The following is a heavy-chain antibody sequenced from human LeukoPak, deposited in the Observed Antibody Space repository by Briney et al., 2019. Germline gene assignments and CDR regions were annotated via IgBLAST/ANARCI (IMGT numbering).Heavy chain of an antibody. V-gene: IGHV1-69*13. D-gene: IGHD3-22*01. CDR1: GGTFSSYA. CDR3: ARSRLHYDSSGYFNFDY. Sequence: SAKVSCKASGGTFSSYAISWVRQAPGQGLEWMGGIIPIFGTANYAQKFQGRVTITADESTSTAYMELSSLRSEDTAVYYCARSRLHYDSSGYFNFDYWGQGTLVTVSS. J-gene: IGHJ4*02. CDR2: IIPIFGTA.